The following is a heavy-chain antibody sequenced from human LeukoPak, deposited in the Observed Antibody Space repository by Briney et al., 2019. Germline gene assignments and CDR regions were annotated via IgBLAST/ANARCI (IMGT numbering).Heavy chain of an antibody. Sequence: SETLSLTCTVSGGSISSSSYYWGWIRQPPGKGLEWIGSIYYSGSTYYTPSLKSRVTISVDTSKNQFSLKLSSVTAADTAVYSCARLATMVRVFDYWGQGTLVTVSS. D-gene: IGHD3-10*01. V-gene: IGHV4-39*01. CDR2: IYYSGST. CDR3: ARLATMVRVFDY. CDR1: GGSISSSSYY. J-gene: IGHJ4*02.